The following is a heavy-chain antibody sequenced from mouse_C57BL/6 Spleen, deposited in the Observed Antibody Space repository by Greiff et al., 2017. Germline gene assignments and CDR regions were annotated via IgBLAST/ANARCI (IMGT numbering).Heavy chain of an antibody. V-gene: IGHV1-69*01. CDR1: GYTFTSYW. CDR2: IDPSDSYT. CDR3: ARSGTTPPYWYFDV. D-gene: IGHD5-5*01. J-gene: IGHJ1*03. Sequence: QVHVKQPGAELVMPGASVKLSCKASGYTFTSYWMHWVKQRPGQGLEWIGEIDPSDSYTNYNQKFKGKSTLTVDKSSSTAYMQLSSLTSEDSAVYDCARSGTTPPYWYFDVWGTGTTVTVSS.